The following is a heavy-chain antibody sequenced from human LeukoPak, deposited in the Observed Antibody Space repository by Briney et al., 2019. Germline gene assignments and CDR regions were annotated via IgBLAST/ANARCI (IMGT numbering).Heavy chain of an antibody. V-gene: IGHV4-59*12. CDR3: ARGLVEGAFDI. Sequence: SETLSLTCTVSGGSISSYYWSWIRQPPGKGLEWIGYIYYSGSTNYNPSLKSRVTISVDTSKNQFSLKLSSVTAADTAVYYCARGLVEGAFDIWGQGTMVTVSS. CDR1: GGSISSYY. J-gene: IGHJ3*02. CDR2: IYYSGST.